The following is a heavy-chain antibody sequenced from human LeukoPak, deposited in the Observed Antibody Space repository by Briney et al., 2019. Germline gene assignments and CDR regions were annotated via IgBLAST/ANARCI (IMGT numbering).Heavy chain of an antibody. V-gene: IGHV3-53*01. CDR3: ARIWNYGY. J-gene: IGHJ4*02. D-gene: IGHD1-7*01. CDR1: GFMVSSNY. Sequence: GGSLRLSCASSGFMVSSNYMSWVRQAPGTGLECVSVMYGDGSTYYADSVKGRFTISRDNSKNTLYLQMNSLRAEDTALYYCARIWNYGYWGQGTLVTVSS. CDR2: MYGDGST.